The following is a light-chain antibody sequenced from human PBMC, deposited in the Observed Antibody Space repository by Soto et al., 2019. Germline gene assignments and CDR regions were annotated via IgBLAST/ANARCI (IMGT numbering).Light chain of an antibody. CDR1: SSNIGSNR. V-gene: IGLV1-47*02. CDR3: AAWDDSLSVHV. J-gene: IGLJ3*02. Sequence: QSVLTQPPSASGSPGQRVTISCSGSSSNIGSNRVDWFQQVPGTAPKFLISSDNQRPAGVPDRFSGSKSGPSASLAISGLRSEDEADYYCAAWDDSLSVHVFGGGTQLTVL. CDR2: SDN.